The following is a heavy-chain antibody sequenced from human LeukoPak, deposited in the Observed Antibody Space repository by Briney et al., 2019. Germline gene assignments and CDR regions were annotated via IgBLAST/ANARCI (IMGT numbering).Heavy chain of an antibody. V-gene: IGHV3-53*01. CDR2: IYSGGTI. Sequence: PGGSLRLSCAASGFSVRTNYMSWVRQAPGKGLEWVSVIYSGGTIRYADSVKGRFTISRDNSKSTLYLQMNSLRAEDTAVYYCAKGYCSGGSCYSGLFDYWGQGTLVTVSS. J-gene: IGHJ4*02. D-gene: IGHD2-15*01. CDR3: AKGYCSGGSCYSGLFDY. CDR1: GFSVRTNY.